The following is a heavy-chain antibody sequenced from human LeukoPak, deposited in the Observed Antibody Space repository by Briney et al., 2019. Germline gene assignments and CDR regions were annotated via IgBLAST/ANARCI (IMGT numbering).Heavy chain of an antibody. CDR3: ARHYYGSGSPNWFDT. CDR2: INHSGST. D-gene: IGHD3-10*01. CDR1: GGSFSGYY. V-gene: IGHV4-34*01. Sequence: SETLSLTCAVYGGSFSGYYWSWIRQPPGKGLEWIGEINHSGSTNYNPSLKSRVTISVDTSKNQFSLKLSSVTAADTAVYYCARHYYGSGSPNWFDTWGQGTLVTVSS. J-gene: IGHJ5*02.